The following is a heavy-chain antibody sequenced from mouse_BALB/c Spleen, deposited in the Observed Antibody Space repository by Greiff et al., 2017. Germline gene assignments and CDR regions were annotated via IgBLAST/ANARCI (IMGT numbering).Heavy chain of an antibody. CDR2: IDTSDSYT. V-gene: IGHV1-69*01. J-gene: IGHJ4*01. CDR3: ARRGSSYVGDYYAMDY. Sequence: QVQLQQPGAELVMPGASVKMSCKASGYTFTDYWMHWVKQRPGQGLEWIGAIDTSDSYTSYNQKFKGKATLTVDESSSTAYMQLSSLTSEDSAVYYWARRGSSYVGDYYAMDYWGQGTSVTVSS. CDR1: GYTFTDYW. D-gene: IGHD1-1*01.